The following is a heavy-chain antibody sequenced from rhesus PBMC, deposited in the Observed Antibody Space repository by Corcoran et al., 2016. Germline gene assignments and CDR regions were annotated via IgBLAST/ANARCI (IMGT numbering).Heavy chain of an antibody. V-gene: IGHV1S2*01. D-gene: IGHD5-24*01. CDR3: ARTYSGSTPDFDF. Sequence: QVQLVQSGAEVMKPGSSLKLSCKASGYTFTDYYMHWVRQAPRQGLEWMGCVNPYNGYTKYSQKFQGRVTMPRDTSTSTAYMELSSLRSDDTAVYFCARTYSGSTPDFDFWGQGLRVTVSS. CDR1: GYTFTDYY. J-gene: IGHJ3*01. CDR2: VNPYNGYT.